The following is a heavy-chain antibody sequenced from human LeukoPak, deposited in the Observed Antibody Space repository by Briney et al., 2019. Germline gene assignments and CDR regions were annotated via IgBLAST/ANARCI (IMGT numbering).Heavy chain of an antibody. V-gene: IGHV4-59*01. CDR3: ARDNGDYILGDAFDI. CDR2: IYYSGST. CDR1: GGSISSYY. Sequence: TSSETLSLTCTVSGGSISSYYWSWIRQPPGKGLEWIGYIYYSGSTNYNPSLKSRVTISVDTSKNQFSLKLSSVTAADTAVYYCARDNGDYILGDAFDIWGQGTMVTVSS. D-gene: IGHD4-17*01. J-gene: IGHJ3*02.